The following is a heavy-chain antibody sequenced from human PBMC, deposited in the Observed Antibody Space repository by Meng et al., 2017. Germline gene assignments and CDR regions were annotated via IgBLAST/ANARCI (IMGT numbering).Heavy chain of an antibody. J-gene: IGHJ4*02. CDR3: ARGRGSWGY. V-gene: IGHV4-34*01. D-gene: IGHD3-16*01. CDR2: INHSGST. Sequence: QGQLQQWGAGLLKPSETLSLTWAVYGGSFSGYYWSWIRQPPGKGLEWIGEINHSGSTNYNPSLKSRVTISVDTSKNQFSLKLSSVTAADTAVYYCARGRGSWGYWGQGTLVTVSS. CDR1: GGSFSGYY.